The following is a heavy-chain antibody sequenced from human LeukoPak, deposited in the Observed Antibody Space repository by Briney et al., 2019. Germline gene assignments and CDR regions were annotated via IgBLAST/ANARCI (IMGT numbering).Heavy chain of an antibody. Sequence: LGGSLRLSCEASGFTFSHYWMHWVRQAPGKGLVWVSRTNTDGSSTSYVDSVKGRFTISRGNANNTMYLQMNSLRAEDTAMYYCVPTDSSGLDWGQGTLVTVSS. CDR2: TNTDGSST. CDR1: GFTFSHYW. CDR3: VPTDSSGLD. D-gene: IGHD3-22*01. J-gene: IGHJ4*02. V-gene: IGHV3-74*01.